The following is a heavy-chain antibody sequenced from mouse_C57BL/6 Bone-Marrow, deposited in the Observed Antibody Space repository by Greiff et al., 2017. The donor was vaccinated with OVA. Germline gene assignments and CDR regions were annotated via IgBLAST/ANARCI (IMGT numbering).Heavy chain of an antibody. Sequence: VQLQQSGPVLVKPGASVKMSCKASGYTFTDYYMNWVKQSHGKSLEWIGVINPYNGGTSYNQKFKGKATLTVDKSSSTAYMELNSLTSEDSAVYYCARSGSSGAWFAYWGQGTLVTVSA. D-gene: IGHD3-2*02. V-gene: IGHV1-19*01. CDR1: GYTFTDYY. CDR3: ARSGSSGAWFAY. J-gene: IGHJ3*01. CDR2: INPYNGGT.